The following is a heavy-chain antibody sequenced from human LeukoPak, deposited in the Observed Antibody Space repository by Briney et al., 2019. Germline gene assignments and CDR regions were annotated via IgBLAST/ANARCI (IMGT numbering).Heavy chain of an antibody. D-gene: IGHD6-19*01. CDR3: ARIEHSSGWYYFDY. Sequence: PSETLSLTCTVSGGSISSSSYYWGRIRQPPGKGLEWVGSIYYSGSTYYNPSLKSRVTISVDTSKNQFSLKLSSVTAADTAVYYCARIEHSSGWYYFDYWGQGTLVTVSS. J-gene: IGHJ4*02. V-gene: IGHV4-39*01. CDR2: IYYSGST. CDR1: GGSISSSSYY.